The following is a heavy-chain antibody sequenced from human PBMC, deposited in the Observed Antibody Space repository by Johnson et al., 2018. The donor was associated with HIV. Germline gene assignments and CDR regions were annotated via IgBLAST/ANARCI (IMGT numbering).Heavy chain of an antibody. CDR1: GFTVSSNY. D-gene: IGHD3-22*01. V-gene: IGHV3-66*01. Sequence: VQLVESGGGLVQPGGSLRLSCAASGFTVSSNYMSWVRQAPGKVLEWVSVIYSGGSTYYADSVKGRFTISRDNSKNTLYLQMNSLRAEDTAGYYCAASVYYDDSSGYFAFDIWGQGTMVTVSS. CDR3: AASVYYDDSSGYFAFDI. J-gene: IGHJ3*02. CDR2: IYSGGST.